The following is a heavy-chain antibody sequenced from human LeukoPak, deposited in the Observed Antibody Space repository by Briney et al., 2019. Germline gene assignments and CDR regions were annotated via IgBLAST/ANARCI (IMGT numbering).Heavy chain of an antibody. Sequence: GGSLRLSCAASGFTFSSYSMNWVRQAPGKGLEWVSSISSSSSYIYYADSVKGRFTISRDNAKNSLYLQMNSLRAEDTAVYYCARSIAVAVRDAFDIWGQGTMVTVSS. CDR3: ARSIAVAVRDAFDI. V-gene: IGHV3-21*01. CDR2: ISSSSSYI. J-gene: IGHJ3*02. CDR1: GFTFSSYS. D-gene: IGHD6-19*01.